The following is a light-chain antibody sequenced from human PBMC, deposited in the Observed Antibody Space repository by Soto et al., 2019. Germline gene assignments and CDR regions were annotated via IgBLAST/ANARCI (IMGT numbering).Light chain of an antibody. CDR3: QAWDSSYVV. J-gene: IGLJ2*01. Sequence: SYELTQPPSVSVSPGQTASITCSGDKLGDKYACWYQQKPGQSPVLVIYQDSKRPSGIPERFSGSNSGNTATLTISGTQATDEADYYCQAWDSSYVVFGGGTKVTVL. CDR2: QDS. CDR1: KLGDKY. V-gene: IGLV3-1*01.